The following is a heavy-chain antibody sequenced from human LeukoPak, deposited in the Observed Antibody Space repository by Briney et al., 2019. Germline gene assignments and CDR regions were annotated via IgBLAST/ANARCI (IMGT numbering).Heavy chain of an antibody. CDR2: ISSSSSYI. CDR3: ARDHPFSSFDY. CDR1: GFTFDDYA. V-gene: IGHV3-21*01. J-gene: IGHJ4*02. D-gene: IGHD2/OR15-2a*01. Sequence: PGGSLRLSCAASGFTFDDYAMHWVRQAPGKGLEWVSSISSSSSYIYYADSVKGRFTISRDNAKNSLYLQMNSLRAEDTAVYYCARDHPFSSFDYWGQGTLVTVSS.